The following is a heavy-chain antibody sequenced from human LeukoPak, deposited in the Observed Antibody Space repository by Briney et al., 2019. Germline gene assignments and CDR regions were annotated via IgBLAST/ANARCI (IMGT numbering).Heavy chain of an antibody. V-gene: IGHV3-7*01. D-gene: IGHD2-15*01. CDR1: GFTFSTYW. J-gene: IGHJ3*02. Sequence: GSLRLSCAASGFTFSTYWMSWVRQAPGKGLEGVANIKLDGSEKSYVDSVKGRFTISRDNAKNSLYLQMNSLRAEDTAVYYCARDGRYCSGGSCYSTVGAFDIWGQGTVVTVSS. CDR3: ARDGRYCSGGSCYSTVGAFDI. CDR2: IKLDGSEK.